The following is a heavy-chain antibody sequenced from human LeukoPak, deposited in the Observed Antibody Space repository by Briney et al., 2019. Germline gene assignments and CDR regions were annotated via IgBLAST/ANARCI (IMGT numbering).Heavy chain of an antibody. D-gene: IGHD3-9*01. J-gene: IGHJ4*02. CDR2: IKSKTDGGTT. CDR1: GFTFSNAW. CDR3: TTQYYDILTGTDY. Sequence: GGSLRLSCAASGFTFSNAWVSWVRQAPGKGLEWVGRIKSKTDGGTTDYAAPVKGRFTISRDDSKNTLYLQMNSLKTEDTAVYYCTTQYYDILTGTDYWGQGTLVTVSS. V-gene: IGHV3-15*01.